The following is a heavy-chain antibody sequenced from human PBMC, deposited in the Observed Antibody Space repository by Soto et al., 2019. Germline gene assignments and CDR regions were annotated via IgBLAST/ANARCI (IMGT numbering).Heavy chain of an antibody. Sequence: QVQLVQSGAEVKKPGASVKVSCKASGYTFTSYDINWVRQATGQGLEWMGWMNPNSGNTGYAQKFQGRVTMTKNTSISTAYMELSSLRSEDTAVYYCAREATVTTPRGFDPWGQGTLVTVSS. V-gene: IGHV1-8*01. CDR2: MNPNSGNT. CDR1: GYTFTSYD. D-gene: IGHD4-17*01. J-gene: IGHJ5*02. CDR3: AREATVTTPRGFDP.